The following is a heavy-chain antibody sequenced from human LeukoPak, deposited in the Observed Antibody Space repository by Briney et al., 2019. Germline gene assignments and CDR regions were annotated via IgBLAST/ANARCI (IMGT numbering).Heavy chain of an antibody. D-gene: IGHD6-13*01. CDR3: AKAIAAPYYYGTDV. Sequence: GGSLRLSCAASGFTFDDYAMHWVRQAPGKGLEWVSGISWNSGSIGYADSVKGRFTISRDNAKNSLYLQMNSLRAEDTALYYCAKAIAAPYYYGTDVWGQGTTVTVSS. CDR2: ISWNSGSI. J-gene: IGHJ6*02. V-gene: IGHV3-9*01. CDR1: GFTFDDYA.